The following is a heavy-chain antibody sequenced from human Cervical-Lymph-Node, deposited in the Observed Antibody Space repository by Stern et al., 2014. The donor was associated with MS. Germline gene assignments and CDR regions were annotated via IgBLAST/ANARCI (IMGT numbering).Heavy chain of an antibody. CDR1: GYTLREIS. CDR2: FDPEHGET. V-gene: IGHV1-24*01. D-gene: IGHD2-21*02. Sequence: VQLVEAGAEVKKPGASVKVSCKVSGYTLREISMHWVRQAPGKGLEWMGGFDPEHGETRYAQKFQGRVTMAEDRSTDTAYMELSSLRSEDTAVYYCATHRGRVTYYYGMDVWGQGTTVTVSS. J-gene: IGHJ6*02. CDR3: ATHRGRVTYYYGMDV.